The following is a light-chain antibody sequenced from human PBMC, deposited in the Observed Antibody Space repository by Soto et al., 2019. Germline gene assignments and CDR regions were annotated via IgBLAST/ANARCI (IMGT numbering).Light chain of an antibody. CDR1: SSDGGGYNY. J-gene: IGLJ1*01. CDR2: AVS. V-gene: IGLV2-11*01. Sequence: QSALTQPRSVSGSPGPSVTISCTGTSSDGGGYNYVSWYQQHTGKAPKLMIYAVSKRPSGVRDRFSGSKSGNTASLTISGLQAEDEADYYCCSYAGSYTYVFGTGTKVTVL. CDR3: CSYAGSYTYV.